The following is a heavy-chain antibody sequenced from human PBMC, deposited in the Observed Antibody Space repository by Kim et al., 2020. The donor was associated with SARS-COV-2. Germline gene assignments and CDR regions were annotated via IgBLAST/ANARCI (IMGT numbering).Heavy chain of an antibody. Sequence: GGSLRLSCVASGFTFSTYGMHWVRQAPGKGLEWVAFISHVGSNKFYGDSVKGRFTISRDNSKNTLYLQMNSLRPEDTAVYFCAKYLDYVDYVFNYWGQGTLVTVSS. J-gene: IGHJ4*02. CDR3: AKYLDYVDYVFNY. V-gene: IGHV3-30*18. D-gene: IGHD4-17*01. CDR2: ISHVGSNK. CDR1: GFTFSTYG.